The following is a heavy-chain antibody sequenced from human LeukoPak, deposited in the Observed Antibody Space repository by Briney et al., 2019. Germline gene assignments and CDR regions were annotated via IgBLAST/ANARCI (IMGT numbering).Heavy chain of an antibody. Sequence: PGRSLRLSCAPSGFTLSHFYITWIRQAPGKGLEWLSCISSSGDTIYYADSVKGRFTVSRDNAENSLYLQMNSLRAEDTAMYYCARQGSEIDYWGQGTLVTVSS. V-gene: IGHV3-11*01. CDR3: ARQGSEIDY. J-gene: IGHJ4*02. CDR2: ISSSGDTI. CDR1: GFTLSHFY.